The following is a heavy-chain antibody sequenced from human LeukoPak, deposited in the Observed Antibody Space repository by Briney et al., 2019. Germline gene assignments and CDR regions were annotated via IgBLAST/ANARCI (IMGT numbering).Heavy chain of an antibody. J-gene: IGHJ4*02. D-gene: IGHD3-9*01. CDR2: IRYDGSNK. Sequence: GGSLRLSCAASGFTFGSYGMHWVRQAPGKGLEWVAFIRYDGSNKYYADSVKVRFTISRDNSKNTLYLQMNSLRAEDTAVYYCAKDAHYDILTGQDGFDYWGQGTLVTVSS. CDR3: AKDAHYDILTGQDGFDY. V-gene: IGHV3-30*02. CDR1: GFTFGSYG.